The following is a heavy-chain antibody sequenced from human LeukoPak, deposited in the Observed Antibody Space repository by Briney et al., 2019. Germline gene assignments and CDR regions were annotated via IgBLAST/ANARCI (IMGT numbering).Heavy chain of an antibody. CDR1: GFTFSSYW. Sequence: PGGSLRLSCAASGFTFSSYWMHWVRQAPGKGLEWVGRIKTKTDGGTTDYAAPVKGRFTISRDDSKNTLYLQMNSLKTEDTAVYYCTTVERWLLRSSPYWGQGTLVTVSS. D-gene: IGHD5-24*01. CDR2: IKTKTDGGTT. J-gene: IGHJ4*02. CDR3: TTVERWLLRSSPY. V-gene: IGHV3-15*01.